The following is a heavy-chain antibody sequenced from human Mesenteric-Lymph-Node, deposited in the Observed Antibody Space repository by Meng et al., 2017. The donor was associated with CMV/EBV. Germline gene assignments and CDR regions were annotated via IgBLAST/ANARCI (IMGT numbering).Heavy chain of an antibody. CDR3: ARGPRYSSSWATFDY. CDR1: ENIFNGHH. V-gene: IGHV1-2*02. CDR2: INPNSGDT. D-gene: IGHD6-13*01. Sequence: SENIFNGHHVHWVRQAPGQGLEWMGWINPNSGDTNSAQKFQGRVTMTSDTSVTTVYMELSRLKSDDTAVYYCARGPRYSSSWATFDYWGQGTLVTVSS. J-gene: IGHJ4*02.